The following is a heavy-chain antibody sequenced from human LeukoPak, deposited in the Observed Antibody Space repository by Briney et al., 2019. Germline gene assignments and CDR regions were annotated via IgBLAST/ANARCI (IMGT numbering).Heavy chain of an antibody. D-gene: IGHD1-1*01. CDR1: GFTFSSYS. V-gene: IGHV3-48*04. J-gene: IGHJ4*02. CDR2: ISRSSSTT. Sequence: GGSLRLSCAASGFTFSSYSMNWVRQAPGKGLEWVSYISRSSSTTYYADSVKGRFTVSRDNTKNSLYLQMNSLRAEDTALYYCAREPPATGTTIDYWGQGTLVTVSS. CDR3: AREPPATGTTIDY.